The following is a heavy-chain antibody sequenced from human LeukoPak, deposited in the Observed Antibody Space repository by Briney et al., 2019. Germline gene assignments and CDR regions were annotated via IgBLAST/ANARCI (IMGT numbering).Heavy chain of an antibody. CDR3: TTMGRSGYDDY. CDR1: GFTFSNAW. Sequence: GGSLRLSCAASGFTFSNAWMSRVRQAPGKGLEWVGRIKSSADGGTTGYAAPVKGRFTISRDDSKNTVYLQMNSLKTEDTAVYYCTTMGRSGYDDYWGQGTLVTVSS. V-gene: IGHV3-15*01. CDR2: IKSSADGGTT. D-gene: IGHD5-12*01. J-gene: IGHJ4*02.